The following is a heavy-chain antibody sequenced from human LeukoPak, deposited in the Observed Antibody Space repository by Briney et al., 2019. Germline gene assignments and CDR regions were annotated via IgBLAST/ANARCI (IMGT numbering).Heavy chain of an antibody. CDR3: ARTLNYCSSTSCTWDPVGY. CDR1: GGTFSSYT. CDR2: IIPILGIA. Sequence: SVEVSCKASGGTFSSYTISWVRQAPGQGLEWMGRIIPILGIANYAQKFQGRVTITADESTSTAYMELSSLRSEDTAVYYCARTLNYCSSTSCTWDPVGYWGQGTLVTVSS. J-gene: IGHJ4*02. V-gene: IGHV1-69*02. D-gene: IGHD2-2*01.